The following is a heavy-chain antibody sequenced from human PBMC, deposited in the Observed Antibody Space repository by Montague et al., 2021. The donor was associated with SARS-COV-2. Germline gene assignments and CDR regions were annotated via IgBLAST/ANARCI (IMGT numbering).Heavy chain of an antibody. Sequence: SETLSLTCTVSGGSISSSNYYWGWIRQPPGKGLEWIGSIYYSGSTYYNPSLKSRVTISVDTSKNQFSLKLSSVTAADTAVYYCASPTYYYDSGGSDSFDIWGHGTMVTVSS. V-gene: IGHV4-39*01. CDR1: GGSISSSNYY. D-gene: IGHD3-22*01. CDR3: ASPTYYYDSGGSDSFDI. CDR2: IYYSGST. J-gene: IGHJ3*02.